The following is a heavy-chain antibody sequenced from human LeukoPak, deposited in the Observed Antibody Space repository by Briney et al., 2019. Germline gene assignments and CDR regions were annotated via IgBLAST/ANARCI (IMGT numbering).Heavy chain of an antibody. CDR1: GFKFDDYG. V-gene: IGHV3-20*04. J-gene: IGHJ5*02. CDR3: ARDFGGA. CDR2: INRNGGSR. Sequence: GGSLRLSCAASGFKFDDYGMSWVRQVPGKGLEWVSGINRNGGSRGYADSVKGRFTISRDNAKNTLYLQMNSLRAEDTAVYYCARDFGGAWGQGTLVTVSS. D-gene: IGHD3-16*01.